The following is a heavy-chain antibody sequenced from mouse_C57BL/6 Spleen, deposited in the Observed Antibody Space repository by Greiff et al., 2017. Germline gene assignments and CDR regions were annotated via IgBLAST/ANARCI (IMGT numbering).Heavy chain of an antibody. V-gene: IGHV3-6*01. Sequence: EVKLEESGPGLVKPSQSLSLTCSVTGYSITSGYYWNWIRQFPGNKLEWMGYISYDGSNNYNPSLKNRISITRDTSKNQFFLKLNSVTTEDTATYYCARDYDHWGQGTTLTVSS. CDR1: GYSITSGYY. CDR2: ISYDGSN. CDR3: ARDYDH. J-gene: IGHJ2*01. D-gene: IGHD2-3*01.